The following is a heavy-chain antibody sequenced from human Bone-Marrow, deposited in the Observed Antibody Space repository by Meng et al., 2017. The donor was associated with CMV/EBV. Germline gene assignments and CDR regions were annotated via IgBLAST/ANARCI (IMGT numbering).Heavy chain of an antibody. CDR1: GYTFIDYY. Sequence: ASVKVSCKASGYTFIDYYMHWVRQAPGRGLEWMGWINPNTGGTNYAQKFQGRVTMTRDTSIRTAYMELSTLRSDDTAVYYCARVPQYDSSGYYSPWGQGTLVTVSS. D-gene: IGHD3-22*01. J-gene: IGHJ5*02. V-gene: IGHV1-2*02. CDR2: INPNTGGT. CDR3: ARVPQYDSSGYYSP.